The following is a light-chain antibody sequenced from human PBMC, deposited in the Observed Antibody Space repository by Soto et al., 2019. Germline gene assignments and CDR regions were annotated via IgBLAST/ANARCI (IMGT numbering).Light chain of an antibody. V-gene: IGLV2-14*01. CDR1: SSDVGGYNY. J-gene: IGLJ3*02. CDR3: SSYTSSRTRV. Sequence: QSALTQPASVSGSPGQSITISCTGTSSDVGGYNYVSWYQQHPGKAPKLMIYEVSNWPSGVSNRFSGSKSGNTASLTISGLQAEDEADYYCSSYTSSRTRVFGGGTKLTVL. CDR2: EVS.